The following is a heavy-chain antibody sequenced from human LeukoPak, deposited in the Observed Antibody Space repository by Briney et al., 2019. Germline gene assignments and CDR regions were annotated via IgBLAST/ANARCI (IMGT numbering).Heavy chain of an antibody. CDR1: AYTFTNYY. CDR2: IHPNSGGT. Sequence: ASVKVSCKTSAYTFTNYYMHWVRQVPGQGLGWLGWIHPNSGGTNYAQKFQGRVTMTRDTSINTAYMELSSLTSDDTAVYYCASGSSSDYWGQGTLVTVSS. D-gene: IGHD6-6*01. CDR3: ASGSSSDY. V-gene: IGHV1-2*02. J-gene: IGHJ4*02.